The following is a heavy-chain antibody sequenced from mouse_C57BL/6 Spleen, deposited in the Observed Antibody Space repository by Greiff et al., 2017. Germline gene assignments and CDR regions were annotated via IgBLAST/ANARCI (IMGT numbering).Heavy chain of an antibody. Sequence: SGAELVKPGASVKLSCKASGYTFTSYWMHWVKQRPGQGLEWIGMIHPNSGSTNYNEKFKSKATLTVDKSSSTAYMQLSSLTSEDSAVYYCARDYWYFDVWGTGTTVTVSS. J-gene: IGHJ1*03. CDR2: IHPNSGST. CDR3: ARDYWYFDV. V-gene: IGHV1-64*01. CDR1: GYTFTSYW.